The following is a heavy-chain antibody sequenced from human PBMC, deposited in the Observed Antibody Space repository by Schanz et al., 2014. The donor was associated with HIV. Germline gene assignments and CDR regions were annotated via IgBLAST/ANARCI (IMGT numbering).Heavy chain of an antibody. D-gene: IGHD4-17*01. V-gene: IGHV3-30-3*01. J-gene: IGHJ4*02. CDR1: GFTFSSYA. CDR2: ISYDGSNK. Sequence: VQLLESGGGLVQPGGSLRLSCAASGFTFSSYAMSWVRQAPGKGLEWVAVISYDGSNKYYADSVKGRFTISRDNANNSLFLQMNSLRAEDTAVYYCARAPYGVDLYFEYWGQGLLVTVSS. CDR3: ARAPYGVDLYFEY.